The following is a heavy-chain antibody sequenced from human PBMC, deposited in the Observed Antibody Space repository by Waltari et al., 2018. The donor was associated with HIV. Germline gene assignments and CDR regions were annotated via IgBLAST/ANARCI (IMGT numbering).Heavy chain of an antibody. V-gene: IGHV1-2*02. CDR3: ARETRLDGDYVKFFDY. CDR1: GYSFVDYY. Sequence: QVQLVQSGAELKKPGASVKVSCKASGYSFVDYYIHWVRQAPGQGLKWMWGINPKLVTANYAEEFRGRVTRARGSFINPFYMEWGRLSVDDTAIYYCARETRLDGDYVKFFDYWGLGTLVTVSS. D-gene: IGHD4-17*01. CDR2: INPKLVTA. J-gene: IGHJ4*02.